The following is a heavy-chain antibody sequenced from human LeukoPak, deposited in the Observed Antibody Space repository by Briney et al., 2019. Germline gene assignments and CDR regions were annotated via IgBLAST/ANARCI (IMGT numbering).Heavy chain of an antibody. J-gene: IGHJ4*02. D-gene: IGHD1-26*01. CDR1: GYSFTSYW. CDR3: ARRRYSGSYYDY. CDR2: IYPGYYDT. Sequence: GESLKIFCKGSGYSFTSYWIGWVRQMPGRGPGWMGIIYPGYYDTIYSPSFQGQVTISADKSISTAFLQWSSLKASDTAMYYCARRRYSGSYYDYWGQGTLVTVSS. V-gene: IGHV5-51*01.